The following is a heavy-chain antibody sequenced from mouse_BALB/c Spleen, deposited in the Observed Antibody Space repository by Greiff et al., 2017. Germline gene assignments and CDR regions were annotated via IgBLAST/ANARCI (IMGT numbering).Heavy chain of an antibody. CDR3: ARHYYGSSYNAMDY. Sequence: VQLQQSGAELVRPGALVKLSCKASGFNIKDYYMHWVKQRPEQGLEWIGWIDPENGNTIYDPKFQGKASITADTSSNTAYLQLSSLTSEDTAVYYCARHYYGSSYNAMDYWGQGTSVTVSS. V-gene: IGHV14-1*02. CDR2: IDPENGNT. CDR1: GFNIKDYY. J-gene: IGHJ4*01. D-gene: IGHD1-1*01.